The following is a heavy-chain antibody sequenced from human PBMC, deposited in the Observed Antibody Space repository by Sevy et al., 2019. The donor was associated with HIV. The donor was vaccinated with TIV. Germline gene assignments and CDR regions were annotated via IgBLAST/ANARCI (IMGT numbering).Heavy chain of an antibody. V-gene: IGHV3-7*01. CDR1: GFTFSSYW. CDR3: ARESYSRGAYFDY. Sequence: GGSLRLSCAASGFTFSSYWMRWVRQAPGKGLEWVANIKQDGSEKYYVDSVKGRFTISRDNAKNSLYLQMNSLRAEDTAVYYCARESYSRGAYFDYWGQGTLITVSS. D-gene: IGHD6-13*01. CDR2: IKQDGSEK. J-gene: IGHJ4*02.